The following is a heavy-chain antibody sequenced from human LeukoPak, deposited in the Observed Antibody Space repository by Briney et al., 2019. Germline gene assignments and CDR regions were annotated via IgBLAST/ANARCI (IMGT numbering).Heavy chain of an antibody. V-gene: IGHV3-23*01. D-gene: IGHD2-2*01. Sequence: QPGGSLRLSCAASGFTFSNYAMSWVRQAPGKGLEWVSAISGSGGTTYYADSVKGRFTISRDNSMNTLYLQMNSLRAEDTAVFHCARGDCSSTSCSSTPKNWFDPWGQGTLVSVSS. CDR2: ISGSGGTT. CDR1: GFTFSNYA. J-gene: IGHJ5*02. CDR3: ARGDCSSTSCSSTPKNWFDP.